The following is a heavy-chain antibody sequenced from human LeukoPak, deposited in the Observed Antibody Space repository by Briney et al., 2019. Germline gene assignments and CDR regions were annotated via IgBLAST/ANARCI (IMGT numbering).Heavy chain of an antibody. J-gene: IGHJ4*02. CDR2: ITGSDDAT. CDR1: GFTFSSAA. V-gene: IGHV3-23*01. CDR3: AKGPQLYSGYHPDY. Sequence: PGGSLRLSCVASGFTFSSAAMTWVRQPPGKGLEWVSTITGSDDATYYANSVKGRFTISRDPSTKTLHLQMNSLRIEDTAIYYCAKGPQLYSGYHPDYWGQGTLVTVSS. D-gene: IGHD3-22*01.